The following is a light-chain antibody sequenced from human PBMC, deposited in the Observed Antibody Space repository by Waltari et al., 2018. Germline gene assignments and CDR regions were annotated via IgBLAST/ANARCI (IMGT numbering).Light chain of an antibody. V-gene: IGKV3-15*01. CDR2: SAS. CDR1: QSVSSN. J-gene: IGKJ1*01. CDR3: QQYNSCPPL. Sequence: EIVMTQSPATLSVSPGERATFSCRASQSVSSNLAWYQQKPGQAPRLLIYSASTRATGIPARFSGSGSGTEFTLTISSLQSEDFAVYYCQQYNSCPPLFGQGTKVEIK.